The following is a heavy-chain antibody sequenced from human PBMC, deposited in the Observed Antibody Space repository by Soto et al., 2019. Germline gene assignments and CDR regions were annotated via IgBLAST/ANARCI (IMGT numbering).Heavy chain of an antibody. CDR3: ARGGRGYDYFDS. D-gene: IGHD5-12*01. CDR1: GFIFSDYA. Sequence: EVQLVESGGGLVQPGGSLRLSCTASGFIFSDYAMNWVRQAPGKGLEWVSYISSSRSPIYYADSVKGRFTISRDSAKNSLYLQMNSLRDEDTAVYYCARGGRGYDYFDSSGLGTRVTVSS. V-gene: IGHV3-48*02. CDR2: ISSSRSPI. J-gene: IGHJ4*02.